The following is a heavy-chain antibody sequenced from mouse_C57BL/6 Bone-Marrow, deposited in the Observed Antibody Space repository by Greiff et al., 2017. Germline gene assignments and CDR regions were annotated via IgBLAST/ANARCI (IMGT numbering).Heavy chain of an antibody. CDR3: ARGRHYYGSSYVGYFDV. D-gene: IGHD1-1*01. V-gene: IGHV3-6*01. Sequence: EVQLVESGPGLVKPSQSLSLTCSVTGYSITSGYYWNWIRQFPGNKLEWMGYISYDGSNNYNPSLKNRISITRDTSKNQFFLKLNSVTTEDTATYYCARGRHYYGSSYVGYFDVWGTGTTVTVSS. CDR1: GYSITSGYY. CDR2: ISYDGSN. J-gene: IGHJ1*03.